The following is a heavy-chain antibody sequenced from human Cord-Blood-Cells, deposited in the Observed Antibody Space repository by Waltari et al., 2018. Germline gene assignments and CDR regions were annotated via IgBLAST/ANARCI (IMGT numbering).Heavy chain of an antibody. V-gene: IGHV1-69*01. Sequence: QVQLVQSGAEVQKPGSSVNVSCTASGGTFSCYALRWVRQPPGHGLEWMGGIIPIFGTANNEQKFQGRVTITADESTSTAYMELSSLGSEDTAVYYCARSIGYDILTGYYYYFDYWGQGTLVTVSS. CDR3: ARSIGYDILTGYYYYFDY. CDR1: GGTFSCYA. CDR2: IIPIFGTA. D-gene: IGHD3-9*01. J-gene: IGHJ4*02.